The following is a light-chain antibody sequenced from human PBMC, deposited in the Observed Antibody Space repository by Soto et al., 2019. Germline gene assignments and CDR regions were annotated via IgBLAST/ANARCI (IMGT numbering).Light chain of an antibody. CDR2: AAS. J-gene: IGKJ5*01. Sequence: DIHMTQSPSSLSASVGHRFTISCRASQSISTYLNWYQQKPGKAPRLLIYAASSVQTGVPQCFSGSASGKDFLLIISPLTHEYTATYYCQQYENLPTFGQGTRLEIK. CDR1: QSISTY. V-gene: IGKV1-39*01. CDR3: QQYENLPT.